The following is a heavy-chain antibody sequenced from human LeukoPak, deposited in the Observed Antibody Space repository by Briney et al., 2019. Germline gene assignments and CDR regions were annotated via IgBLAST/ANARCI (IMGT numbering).Heavy chain of an antibody. CDR3: ARGALFGYYYYYMDV. V-gene: IGHV4-59*01. CDR1: GGSISSYY. D-gene: IGHD3-3*01. CDR2: IYYSGST. J-gene: IGHJ6*03. Sequence: SETLSLTCTVSGGSISSYYWSWIRQPPGKGLEWIGYIYYSGSTNYNPSLKSRVTMSVDQSKNQFSLKLSSVTAADPAVYYCARGALFGYYYYYMDVWGKGTTVTVSS.